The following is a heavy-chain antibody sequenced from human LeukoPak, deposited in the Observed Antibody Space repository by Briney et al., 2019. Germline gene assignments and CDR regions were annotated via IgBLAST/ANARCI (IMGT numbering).Heavy chain of an antibody. CDR1: GDTISIYY. CDR2: IYSSGNT. J-gene: IGHJ3*02. D-gene: IGHD2/OR15-2a*01. CDR3: ARSFDTNAFDI. V-gene: IGHV4-4*07. Sequence: SETLSLTCTISGDTISIYYWSWLRQPAGRGLEWIGRIYSSGNTNYNPSLKSRVTMSVDTSNNQFSLNLRSVTTADTAVYYCARSFDTNAFDIWGHGTMVTVSS.